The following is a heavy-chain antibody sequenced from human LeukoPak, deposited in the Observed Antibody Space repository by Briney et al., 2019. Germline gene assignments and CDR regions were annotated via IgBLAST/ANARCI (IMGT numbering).Heavy chain of an antibody. V-gene: IGHV3-33*01. J-gene: IGHJ4*02. Sequence: GRSLRLSCAASGFTFSGHGMHWVRQAPGKGLEWITVIWNDGSNKNYVDSVKGRFIISRDNSKNTLYLQMNSLRAEDTAVYYCARGCGGSPACYIIDYWGQGTLVTVSS. CDR2: IWNDGSNK. CDR1: GFTFSGHG. CDR3: ARGCGGSPACYIIDY. D-gene: IGHD2-15*01.